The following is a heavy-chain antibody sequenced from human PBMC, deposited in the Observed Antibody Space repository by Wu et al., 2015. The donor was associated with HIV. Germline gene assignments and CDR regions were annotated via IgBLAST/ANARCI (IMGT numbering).Heavy chain of an antibody. J-gene: IGHJ6*03. CDR2: ISPYNGDT. CDR1: GYTFTNFG. D-gene: IGHD1-1*01. Sequence: QVRLVQSGVEVKETGASVKVSCEISGYTFTNFGISWVRQAPGQGLEWMGWISPYNGDTKYAQKFQGRVTMTTDTSTTTAYLELSRLTSEDTAVYYCAKEPVELERQSAHYYMDVWGKGTTVTVSS. V-gene: IGHV1-18*01. CDR3: AKEPVELERQSAHYYMDV.